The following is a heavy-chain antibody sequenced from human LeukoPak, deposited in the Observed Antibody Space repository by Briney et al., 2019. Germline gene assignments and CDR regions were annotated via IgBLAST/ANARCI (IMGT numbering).Heavy chain of an antibody. V-gene: IGHV4-34*01. CDR1: GGSFSGYY. CDR3: ARADRGWQYYFDY. CDR2: INHSGST. J-gene: IGHJ4*02. Sequence: SETLSLTCAVYGGSFSGYYWNWIRHPPGEGLEWIGEINHSGSTNYNPSLKSQVTISVDTSKSQFSLDLSSVTAADTAVYYCARADRGWQYYFDYWGQGNLVTVSS. D-gene: IGHD6-19*01.